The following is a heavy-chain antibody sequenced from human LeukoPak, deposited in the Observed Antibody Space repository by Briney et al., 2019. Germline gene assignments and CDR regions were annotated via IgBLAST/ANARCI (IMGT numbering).Heavy chain of an antibody. Sequence: PGGSLRLSCAASGFTFSSYAMNWVRQAPGKGLEWVAVISYDGSNKYYADSVKGRFTISRDNSKNTLYLQMNSLRAEDTAVYYCARDRAAAGYGDYWGQGTLVTVSS. CDR1: GFTFSSYA. CDR3: ARDRAAAGYGDY. J-gene: IGHJ4*02. CDR2: ISYDGSNK. V-gene: IGHV3-30-3*01. D-gene: IGHD6-13*01.